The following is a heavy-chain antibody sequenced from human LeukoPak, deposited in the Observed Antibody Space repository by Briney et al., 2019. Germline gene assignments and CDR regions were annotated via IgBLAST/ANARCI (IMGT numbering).Heavy chain of an antibody. CDR2: ISGSGGST. D-gene: IGHD3-10*01. V-gene: IGHV3-23*01. CDR1: GFTFSSYA. Sequence: GGSLRLSCAASGFTFSSYAMSWVRQAPGKGLEWVSAISGSGGSTYYADSVKGRFTISRGNSKNTLYLQMNSLRAEDTAVYYCAKDITMVRGVTLFDYWGQGTLVTVSS. CDR3: AKDITMVRGVTLFDY. J-gene: IGHJ4*02.